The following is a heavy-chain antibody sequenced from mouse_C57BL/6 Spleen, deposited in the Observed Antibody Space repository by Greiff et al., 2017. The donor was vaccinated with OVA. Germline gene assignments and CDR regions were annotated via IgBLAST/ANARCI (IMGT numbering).Heavy chain of an antibody. CDR2: IYPGSGNT. CDR3: ARGGRRWFAY. CDR1: GYTFTDYY. Sequence: VKLMESGAELVRPGASVKLSCKASGYTFTDYYINWVKQRPGQGLEWIARIYPGSGNTYYNEKFKGKATLTAEKSSSTAYMQLSSLTSEDSAVYFCARGGRRWFAYWGQGTLVTVSA. V-gene: IGHV1-76*01. J-gene: IGHJ3*01.